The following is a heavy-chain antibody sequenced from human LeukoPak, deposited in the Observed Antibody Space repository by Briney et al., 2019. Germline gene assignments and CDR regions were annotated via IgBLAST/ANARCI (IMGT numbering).Heavy chain of an antibody. D-gene: IGHD2-8*01. J-gene: IGHJ6*03. CDR1: GYTFSSYW. V-gene: IGHV5-51*01. CDR2: IYPDDSDT. Sequence: RGESLKISCKGSGYTFSSYWIGWVRQMPGKGLEWMGIIYPDDSDTRYSPSFQGQVTISADKSISTAYLQWSSLKASATAMYYCARLAYCSNDVCYSNYYYSMDVWGKGTTVPVSS. CDR3: ARLAYCSNDVCYSNYYYSMDV.